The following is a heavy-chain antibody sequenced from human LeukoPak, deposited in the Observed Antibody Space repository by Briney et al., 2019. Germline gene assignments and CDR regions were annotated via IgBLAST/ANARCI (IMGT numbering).Heavy chain of an antibody. D-gene: IGHD3-10*01. J-gene: IGHJ4*02. CDR1: GYTFTGYY. CDR2: INPNSGGT. CDR3: AKGKITMVRGVTRGLFDY. V-gene: IGHV1-2*02. Sequence: ASVKVSCKASGYTFTGYYMHWVRQAPGQGLEWMGWINPNSGGTNYAQKFQGRVTMTRDTSISTAYMELSRLRSDDTAVYYCAKGKITMVRGVTRGLFDYWGQGTLVTVSS.